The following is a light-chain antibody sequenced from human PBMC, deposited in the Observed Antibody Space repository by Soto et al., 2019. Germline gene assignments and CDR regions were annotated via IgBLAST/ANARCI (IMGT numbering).Light chain of an antibody. J-gene: IGLJ3*02. CDR1: SSDIGAYNY. CDR3: SSYAGSNDRWV. V-gene: IGLV2-8*01. Sequence: QSALTQPPSASGSPGQSVTISCTGTSSDIGAYNYVSWYQQHPGKAPKLMIHEVSKRPSGVPDRFSGSKSGNTASLTVSGLQAEDEADYYCSSYAGSNDRWVFGGGTKVTFL. CDR2: EVS.